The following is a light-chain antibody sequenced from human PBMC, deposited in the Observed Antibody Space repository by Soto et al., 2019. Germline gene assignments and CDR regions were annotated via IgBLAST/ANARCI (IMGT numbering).Light chain of an antibody. CDR2: KAS. V-gene: IGKV1-5*03. Sequence: DIQLTQSPSSLSASVGDSVTITCRASQTADFCLNWYQHKPGKAPKLLIYKASTLESGVPSRFSGSGSGTEFTLTISSLQPDDFATYYCQQYNSYSRTFGQGTKVDIK. CDR3: QQYNSYSRT. J-gene: IGKJ1*01. CDR1: QTADFC.